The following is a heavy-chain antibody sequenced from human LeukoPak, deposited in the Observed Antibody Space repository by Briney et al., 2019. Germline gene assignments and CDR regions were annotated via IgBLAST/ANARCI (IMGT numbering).Heavy chain of an antibody. V-gene: IGHV4-39*01. CDR3: ARQQGSSWYFDY. D-gene: IGHD6-13*01. CDR1: GGSISSSSYY. J-gene: IGHJ4*02. Sequence: SETLSLTRTVSGGSISSSSYYWGWLRQPPGKGLEWIGSIYYSGSTYYNPSLKSRVTISVDTSKNQFSLKLSSVTAADTAVYYCARQQGSSWYFDYWGQGTLVTVSS. CDR2: IYYSGST.